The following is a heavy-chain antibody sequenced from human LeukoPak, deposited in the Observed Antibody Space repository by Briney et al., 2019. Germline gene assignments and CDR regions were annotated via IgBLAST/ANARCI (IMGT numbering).Heavy chain of an antibody. J-gene: IGHJ4*02. CDR3: ARADCSSSSCYTVSY. Sequence: GGSLRLSCAASGFIFNSYAMQWVRQAPGKGLEYVSGIDSNGESAYYANSVKGRFSISRDNSRNTVYLQMDGLRAEDMAVYYCARADCSSSSCYTVSYWGQGTLVTVSS. CDR2: IDSNGESA. V-gene: IGHV3-64*01. D-gene: IGHD2-2*02. CDR1: GFIFNSYA.